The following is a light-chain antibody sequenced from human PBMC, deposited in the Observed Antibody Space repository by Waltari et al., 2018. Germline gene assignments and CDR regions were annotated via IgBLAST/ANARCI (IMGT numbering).Light chain of an antibody. J-gene: IGLJ3*02. CDR3: AVWDDDLGGV. V-gene: IGLV1-44*01. CDR2: NNN. CDR1: NPNIGSNS. Sequence: QSVLTQPPSVSGTPGQRVTISCSGSNPNIGSNSVNWYQQLPRPAPKLLIYNNNQGPSGVPDRFSASKSGTAASLAITGLQSEDEADYYCAVWDDDLGGVFGGGTKLTVL.